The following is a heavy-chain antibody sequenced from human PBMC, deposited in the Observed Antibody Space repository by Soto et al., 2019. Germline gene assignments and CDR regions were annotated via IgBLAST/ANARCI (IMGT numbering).Heavy chain of an antibody. J-gene: IGHJ3*02. CDR2: IYYSGST. CDR3: ARRMATGRTAFAR. D-gene: IGHD5-12*01. V-gene: IGHV4-39*01. Sequence: SATLSLTCTFSGCSITSSSYYWGWIRQPPGKGLEWIGSIYYSGSTYYNPSLKSRVTISVDTSKNQFSLKLSSVTAADTAVYYWARRMATGRTAFARWGKGTMVTV. CDR1: GCSITSSSYY.